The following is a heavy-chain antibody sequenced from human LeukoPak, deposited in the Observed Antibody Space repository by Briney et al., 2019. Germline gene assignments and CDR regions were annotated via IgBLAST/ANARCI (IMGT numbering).Heavy chain of an antibody. CDR3: ARDSYPGDYVPVWDY. CDR2: ISSSGSTI. Sequence: GGSLRLSCAASGFTFRTYWMSWIRQAPGKGLEWVSYISSSGSTIYYADSVKGRFTISRDNAKNSLYLQMNSLRAEDTAVYYCARDSYPGDYVPVWDYWGQGTLVTVSS. D-gene: IGHD4-17*01. J-gene: IGHJ4*02. CDR1: GFTFRTYW. V-gene: IGHV3-11*01.